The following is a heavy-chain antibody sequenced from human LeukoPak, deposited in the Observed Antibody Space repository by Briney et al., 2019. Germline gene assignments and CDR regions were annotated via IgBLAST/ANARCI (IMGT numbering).Heavy chain of an antibody. V-gene: IGHV3-23*01. D-gene: IGHD2-2*01. CDR3: ARGYCTGTSCYQRNWFDP. J-gene: IGHJ5*02. CDR1: GFTFSSYA. Sequence: QPGGSLRLSCAASGFTFSSYAMSWVRLAPGKGLEWVSALSDSGAYTYYADSVKGRFTISRDNSKNTLYLQMNSLRAEDTAVYYCARGYCTGTSCYQRNWFDPWGQGSLVTVSS. CDR2: LSDSGAYT.